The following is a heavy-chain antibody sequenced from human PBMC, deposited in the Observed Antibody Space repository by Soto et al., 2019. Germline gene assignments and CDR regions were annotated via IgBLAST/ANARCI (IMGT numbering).Heavy chain of an antibody. CDR2: IYYSGST. CDR1: GGSISSYY. Sequence: SETLSLTCTVSGGSISSYYWSWIGQPPGKGLEWIGYIYYSGSTSYNPSLKSRVTISVDTSKNQFSLKLSSVTAADTAVYYCARGRGSGSSFFYYGMDVWGQGTTVTVSS. D-gene: IGHD3-10*01. J-gene: IGHJ6*02. V-gene: IGHV4-59*01. CDR3: ARGRGSGSSFFYYGMDV.